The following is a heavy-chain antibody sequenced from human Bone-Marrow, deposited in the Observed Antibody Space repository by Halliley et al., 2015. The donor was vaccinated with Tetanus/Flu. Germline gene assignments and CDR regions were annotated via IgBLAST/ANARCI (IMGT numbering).Heavy chain of an antibody. CDR3: VRDSADDFGDYGSARDFYYGMDV. Sequence: NKYYADPVKGRFPISRDNSRNTLYLQMNSLRTEDTAVYYCVRDSADDFGDYGSARDFYYGMDVWGQGTTVTVSS. CDR2: NK. D-gene: IGHD4-17*01. J-gene: IGHJ6*02. V-gene: IGHV3-33*01.